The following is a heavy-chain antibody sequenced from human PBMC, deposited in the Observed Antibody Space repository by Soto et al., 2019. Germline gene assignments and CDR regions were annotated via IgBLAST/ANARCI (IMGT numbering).Heavy chain of an antibody. V-gene: IGHV1-69*02. D-gene: IGHD5-12*01. CDR1: GGTFSSYT. J-gene: IGHJ6*02. CDR2: IIPILGIA. Sequence: QVQLVQSGAEVKKPGSSVKVSCKASGGTFSSYTISWVRQAPGQGLEWMGRIIPILGIANYAQKFQGRVTITAEKSTSTAYMELSRLRSEDTAVYYCARGTVATIIYYYYGMDVWGQGTTVTVSS. CDR3: ARGTVATIIYYYYGMDV.